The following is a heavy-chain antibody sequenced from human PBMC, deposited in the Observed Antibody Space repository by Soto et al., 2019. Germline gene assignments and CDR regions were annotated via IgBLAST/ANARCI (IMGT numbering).Heavy chain of an antibody. Sequence: SETLSLTCAVYGGSFSGYYWSWIRQPPGKGLEWIGEINHSGSTDYNPSLKSRVTISVDTSKNQFSLKLSSVTAADTAVYYCARVIVVVPAAILGGMDVWGQGTTVTVSS. CDR1: GGSFSGYY. D-gene: IGHD2-2*01. V-gene: IGHV4-34*01. J-gene: IGHJ6*02. CDR3: ARVIVVVPAAILGGMDV. CDR2: INHSGST.